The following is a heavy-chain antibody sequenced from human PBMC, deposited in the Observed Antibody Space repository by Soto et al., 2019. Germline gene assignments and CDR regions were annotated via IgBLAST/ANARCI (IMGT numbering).Heavy chain of an antibody. Sequence: SETLSLTCAVYGGSFSGYYWSWIRLPPGKGLEWIGEINHSGSTNYNPSLKSRVTISVDTSKNQFSLKLSSVTAADTAVYYCARWACSSTSCLSDYYCDFMDVWGRGTTVTVS. CDR2: INHSGST. J-gene: IGHJ6*03. CDR3: ARWACSSTSCLSDYYCDFMDV. D-gene: IGHD2-2*01. CDR1: GGSFSGYY. V-gene: IGHV4-34*01.